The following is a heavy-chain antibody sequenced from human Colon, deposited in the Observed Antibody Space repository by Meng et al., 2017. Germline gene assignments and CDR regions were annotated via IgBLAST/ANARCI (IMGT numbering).Heavy chain of an antibody. D-gene: IGHD4-23*01. CDR1: GGSISSSSYY. CDR3: ARHHDYGGNRRGATNWFDP. CDR2: IYYSGST. Sequence: QLQLQESGPGLVKPSETLSLTCTVSGGSISSSSYYWGWIRQPPGKGLEWIGSIYYSGSTYYNPSLKSRVTISVDTSKNQFSLKLSSVTAADTAVYYCARHHDYGGNRRGATNWFDPWGQGTLVTVSS. V-gene: IGHV4-39*01. J-gene: IGHJ5*02.